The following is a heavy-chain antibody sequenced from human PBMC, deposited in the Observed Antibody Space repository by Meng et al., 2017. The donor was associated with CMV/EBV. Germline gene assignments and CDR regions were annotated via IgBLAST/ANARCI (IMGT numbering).Heavy chain of an antibody. V-gene: IGHV1-18*01. D-gene: IGHD1-26*01. CDR2: LSPYSGYT. J-gene: IGHJ4*02. Sequence: ASVKVSCKASGYTFNSYDITWVRQAPGQGLEWMGWLSPYSGYTNYAQRLQGRVTMTTDTSASTAYMELRSLRSDGTAVYYCARGIVGATVNFDYWGQGTLVTVSS. CDR1: GYTFNSYD. CDR3: ARGIVGATVNFDY.